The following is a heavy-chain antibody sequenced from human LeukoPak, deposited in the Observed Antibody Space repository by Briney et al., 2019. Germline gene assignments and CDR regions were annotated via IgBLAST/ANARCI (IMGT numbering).Heavy chain of an antibody. CDR1: GFTFSAYS. CDR2: ISGSAYTK. D-gene: IGHD1-26*01. CDR3: AKGGAIVGATDFDY. V-gene: IGHV3-23*01. Sequence: PGGSLRLSCAASGFTFSAYSMTWVRQAPGKGLEWVSVISGSAYTKHYGDSARGRFTISRDNSKNTVYLLMNTLRAEDTAVYYCAKGGAIVGATDFDYWGQGTLVTVSS. J-gene: IGHJ4*02.